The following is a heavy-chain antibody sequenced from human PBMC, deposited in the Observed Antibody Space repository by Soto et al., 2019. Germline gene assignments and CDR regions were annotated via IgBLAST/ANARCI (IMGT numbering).Heavy chain of an antibody. CDR2: ISGSGGST. V-gene: IGHV3-23*01. CDR1: GFTFSSYA. Sequence: PGGSLRLSCAASGFTFSSYAMSWVRQAPGKGLEWVSAISGSGGSTYYADSVKGRFTISRDNSKNTLYLQMNSLRAEDTAVYYCASTGPIIDFWSVHYYYMDVWGKGTTVTVSS. D-gene: IGHD3-3*01. J-gene: IGHJ6*03. CDR3: ASTGPIIDFWSVHYYYMDV.